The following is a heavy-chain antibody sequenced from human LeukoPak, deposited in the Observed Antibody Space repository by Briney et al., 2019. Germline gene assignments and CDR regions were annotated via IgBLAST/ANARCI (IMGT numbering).Heavy chain of an antibody. CDR1: GGSISSSSYY. CDR3: ARHASGDSSGYYYVGWFDP. CDR2: IYYSGST. Sequence: SETLSLTCTVSGGSISSSSYYWGWIRQPPGKGLEWIGSIYYSGSTYYNPSLKSRVTISVDTSKNQSSLKLSSVTAADTAVYYCARHASGDSSGYYYVGWFDPWGQGTLVTVSS. V-gene: IGHV4-39*01. D-gene: IGHD3-22*01. J-gene: IGHJ5*02.